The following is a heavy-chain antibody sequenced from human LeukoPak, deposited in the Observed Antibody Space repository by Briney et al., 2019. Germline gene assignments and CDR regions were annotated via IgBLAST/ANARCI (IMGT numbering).Heavy chain of an antibody. J-gene: IGHJ4*02. V-gene: IGHV3-23*01. Sequence: GGSLRLSCAASEFTFSSYDMSWVRQAPGKGLEWVSSISLSGVVTYYADSVKGRFTISRDNSKSTLYLQMNSLRAENTAVYYCAKVSPFCSSTSCYGIDYWGQGTLVTVSS. CDR2: ISLSGVVT. CDR1: EFTFSSYD. CDR3: AKVSPFCSSTSCYGIDY. D-gene: IGHD2-2*01.